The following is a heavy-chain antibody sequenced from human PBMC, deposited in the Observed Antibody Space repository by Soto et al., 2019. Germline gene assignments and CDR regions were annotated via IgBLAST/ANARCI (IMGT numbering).Heavy chain of an antibody. CDR3: AHSAYYDFWSGYYSVRNLYFDY. CDR1: GFSLSTSGVG. CDR2: IYWDDDK. Sequence: SGPTLVNPTQTLTLTCTFSGFSLSTSGVGVGWIRQPPGKALERLALIYWDDDKRYSPSLKSRLTITTDTSKNQVVLTMTNMDPVDTARYYCAHSAYYDFWSGYYSVRNLYFDYWGQGTLVTVSS. V-gene: IGHV2-5*02. J-gene: IGHJ4*02. D-gene: IGHD3-3*01.